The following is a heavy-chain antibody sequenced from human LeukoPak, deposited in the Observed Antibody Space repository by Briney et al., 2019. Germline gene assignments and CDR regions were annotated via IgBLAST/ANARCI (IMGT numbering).Heavy chain of an antibody. J-gene: IGHJ6*04. Sequence: GGSLRLSCAASGFTFSGYGMHWVRQAPGKGLEWVAVTSYDGSNKYYADSVKGRFTISRDNSKNTLYLQMNSLRAEDTAVYYCSMELLRDYYYGMDVWGKGTTVTVSS. CDR3: SMELLRDYYYGMDV. V-gene: IGHV3-30*03. CDR2: TSYDGSNK. D-gene: IGHD2-15*01. CDR1: GFTFSGYG.